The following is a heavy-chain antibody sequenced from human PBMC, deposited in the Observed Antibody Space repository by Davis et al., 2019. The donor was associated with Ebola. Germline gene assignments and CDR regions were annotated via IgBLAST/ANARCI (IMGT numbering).Heavy chain of an antibody. CDR1: GYVLSSYG. Sequence: ASVQVSCKASGYVLSSYGITWVRPAPGQGLEWMGWVNPSSGDTRYAQKFQGRVTMTRDTSITTAYMGLSWLKSDDTALDYCARDCSKRGRGGAFDYWGQGTLVTVSS. V-gene: IGHV1-2*02. CDR3: ARDCSKRGRGGAFDY. D-gene: IGHD3-16*01. J-gene: IGHJ4*02. CDR2: VNPSSGDT.